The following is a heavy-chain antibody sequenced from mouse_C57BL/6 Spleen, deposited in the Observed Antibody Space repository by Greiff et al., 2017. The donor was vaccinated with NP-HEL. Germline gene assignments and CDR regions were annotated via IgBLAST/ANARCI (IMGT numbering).Heavy chain of an antibody. CDR3: ARWAPYYYGSSYVYFDY. CDR1: GYTFTSYG. Sequence: QVQLQQSGAELARPGASVKLSCKASGYTFTSYGISWVKQRTGQGLEWIGEIYPRSGNTYYNEKFKGKATLTADKSSSTAYMELRSLTSEDSAVYCCARWAPYYYGSSYVYFDYWGQGTTLTVSS. V-gene: IGHV1-81*01. J-gene: IGHJ2*01. CDR2: IYPRSGNT. D-gene: IGHD1-1*01.